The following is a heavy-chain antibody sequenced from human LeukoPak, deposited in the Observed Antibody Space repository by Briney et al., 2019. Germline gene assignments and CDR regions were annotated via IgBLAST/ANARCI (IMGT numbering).Heavy chain of an antibody. Sequence: SVKVSCKASGYSFTDYYIHWARQAPGQGLEWMGWINPKGGGINYAPEFQGRVTMTRDTSITTAYMELSSLRSDDTAMYYCARDTCDGGDCFNWFDPWGQGTLVTVSS. CDR2: INPKGGGI. V-gene: IGHV1-2*02. J-gene: IGHJ5*02. CDR3: ARDTCDGGDCFNWFDP. D-gene: IGHD2-21*02. CDR1: GYSFTDYY.